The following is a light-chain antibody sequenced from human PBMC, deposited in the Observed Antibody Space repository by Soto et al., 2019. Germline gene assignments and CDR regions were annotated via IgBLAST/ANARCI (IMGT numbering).Light chain of an antibody. V-gene: IGKV3-20*01. CDR3: QKYVRAPCT. CDR1: QSVTSSY. J-gene: IGKJ1*01. CDR2: GAS. Sequence: EIVLTQSPGTLSLSPGERATLSCRASQSVTSSYLAWYQQKPGQAPRLVMYGASIRTSGIPDRFSGNGSGTDFTLTISILEPEDFAVYYCQKYVRAPCTFGQGTKVDIK.